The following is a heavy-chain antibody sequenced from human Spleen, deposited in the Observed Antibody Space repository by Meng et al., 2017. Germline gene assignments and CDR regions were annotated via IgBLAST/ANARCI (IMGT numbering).Heavy chain of an antibody. D-gene: IGHD1-26*01. J-gene: IGHJ4*02. V-gene: IGHV3-23*01. CDR3: AKEAGESGSYSEVDY. CDR1: GFTFSSYA. CDR2: ISGSGGST. Sequence: GESLKISCAASGFTFSSYAMSWVRQAPGKGLEWVSAISGSGGSTYYADSVKDRFTISRDNSKNTLYLQMNSLRAEDTAVYYCAKEAGESGSYSEVDYWGQGNPVNGAS.